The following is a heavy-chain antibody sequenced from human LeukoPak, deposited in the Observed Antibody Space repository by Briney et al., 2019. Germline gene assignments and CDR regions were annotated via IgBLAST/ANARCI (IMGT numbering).Heavy chain of an antibody. Sequence: SETLSLTCTVSGGSISSSSYYWGWIRQPPGKGLEWIGSIYYSGSTYYNPSIKSRVTISVDTSKNQFSLKLSSVTAADTAVYYCARRGGYGPTDYWGQGTLVTVSS. CDR2: IYYSGST. CDR3: ARRGGYGPTDY. V-gene: IGHV4-39*01. CDR1: GGSISSSSYY. D-gene: IGHD5-12*01. J-gene: IGHJ4*02.